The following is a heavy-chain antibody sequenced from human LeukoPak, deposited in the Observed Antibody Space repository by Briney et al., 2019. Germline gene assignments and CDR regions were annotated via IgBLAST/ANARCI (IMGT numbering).Heavy chain of an antibody. CDR1: GYTFTGYY. CDR3: ARERRYDFWSGSTYYFDY. CDR2: INPNSGGT. V-gene: IGHV1-2*02. D-gene: IGHD3-3*01. J-gene: IGHJ4*02. Sequence: ASVKVSCKXSGYTFTGYYMHWVRQAPGQGLEWMGWINPNSGGTNYSQKFQGRVTMTRDTSISTAYMELSRLRSDDTAVYYCARERRYDFWSGSTYYFDYWGQGTLVTVSS.